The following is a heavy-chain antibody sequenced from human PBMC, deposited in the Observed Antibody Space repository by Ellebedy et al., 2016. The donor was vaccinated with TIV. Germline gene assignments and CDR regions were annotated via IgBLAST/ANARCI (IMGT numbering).Heavy chain of an antibody. CDR2: ISSSGSTI. D-gene: IGHD1-14*01. CDR3: ARETPARKKAFDI. Sequence: GESLKISCAASGFTFSDYYMSWIRQAPGKGLEWVSYISSSGSTIYYADSVKGRFTISRDNAKNSLYLQMNSLRAEDTAVYYCARETPARKKAFDIWGQGTMVTVSS. V-gene: IGHV3-11*01. J-gene: IGHJ3*02. CDR1: GFTFSDYY.